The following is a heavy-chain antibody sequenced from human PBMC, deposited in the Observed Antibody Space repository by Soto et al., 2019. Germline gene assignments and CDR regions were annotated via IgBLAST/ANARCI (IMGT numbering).Heavy chain of an antibody. Sequence: ASVKGSCKXSGYSFTDYHIHWVRQAPGQGLEWLGRINPKSGGTSTAQKFQGWVTMTRDRSISTVYMELTRLRSDDTAVYFCARGHSTDCSNGVCSFFYNHEMDVWGQGTTVTVSS. V-gene: IGHV1-2*04. D-gene: IGHD2-8*01. CDR3: ARGHSTDCSNGVCSFFYNHEMDV. CDR2: INPKSGGT. J-gene: IGHJ6*02. CDR1: GYSFTDYH.